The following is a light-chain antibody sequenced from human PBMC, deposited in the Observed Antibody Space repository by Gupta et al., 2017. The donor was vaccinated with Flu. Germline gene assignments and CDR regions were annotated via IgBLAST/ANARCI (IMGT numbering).Light chain of an antibody. Sequence: QSVLTQPPPVSGAPGQRVTISCTGSSSNIGAGYDVHWYQQLPGTAPKLLIYGNSNRPSGVPDRFSGSKSGTSASLAITGLQAEDEADYYCQSYDSSLSPNWVFGGGTKLTVL. CDR2: GNS. J-gene: IGLJ3*02. CDR1: SSNIGAGYD. V-gene: IGLV1-40*01. CDR3: QSYDSSLSPNWV.